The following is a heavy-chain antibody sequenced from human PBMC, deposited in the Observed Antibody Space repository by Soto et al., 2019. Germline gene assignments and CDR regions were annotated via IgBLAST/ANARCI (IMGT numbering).Heavy chain of an antibody. J-gene: IGHJ4*02. CDR1: GGSISSGGYY. CDR2: ISYRGST. D-gene: IGHD6-19*01. Sequence: QVQLQESGQGLVKPSQTMSLTCTVSGGSISSGGYYWNWIRQHPGKGLEWIGYISYRGSTNYNPSLKRRVTIAVNTSKYQFSLKVSAGTAADTAVHYCSRDAASGGSRGCFDYWGQGTLVTVSS. V-gene: IGHV4-31*03. CDR3: SRDAASGGSRGCFDY.